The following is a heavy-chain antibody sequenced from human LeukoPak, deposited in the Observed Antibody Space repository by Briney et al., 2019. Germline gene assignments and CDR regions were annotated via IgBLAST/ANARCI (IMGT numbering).Heavy chain of an antibody. CDR1: GFTVSSNY. J-gene: IGHJ4*02. D-gene: IGHD6-13*01. V-gene: IGHV3-53*01. CDR3: ALAGYRSSGLVV. Sequence: GGSLRLSCAGSGFTVSSNYMTWVRQAPGKGLEWVSVIYSDGRTYYADSVKGRFTISRDNSKNTVYLQMNSLRAEDTALYYCALAGYRSSGLVVWGQGTLVSVSS. CDR2: IYSDGRT.